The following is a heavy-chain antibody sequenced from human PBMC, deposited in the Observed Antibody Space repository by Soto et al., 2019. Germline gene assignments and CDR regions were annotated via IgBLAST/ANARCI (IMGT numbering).Heavy chain of an antibody. CDR3: ARQQDYEGCLDF. D-gene: IGHD3-22*01. CDR1: GYTFTRYS. Sequence: GASVKVSCKAPGYTFTRYSIRWGRQAPGQRLEWMGWINVGNGNTRYSQKFQGRLTLTRDTPGNTAHLELNSLISEDTAVYYCARQQDYEGCLDFCGQRTPVTVSS. CDR2: INVGNGNT. J-gene: IGHJ1*01. V-gene: IGHV1-3*01.